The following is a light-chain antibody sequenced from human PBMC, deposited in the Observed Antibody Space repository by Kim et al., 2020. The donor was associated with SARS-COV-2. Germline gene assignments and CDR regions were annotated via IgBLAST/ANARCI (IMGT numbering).Light chain of an antibody. CDR2: QDI. Sequence: SYELTQPPSVSVSPGQTASITCSGDKLGDKYVCWFQQKSGQSPVLVIYQDIKRPSGIPERFSGSNSGNTATLTLSGTQAMDEADYYCQTWDSSTAVFCGGTQLTVL. V-gene: IGLV3-1*01. CDR3: QTWDSSTAV. CDR1: KLGDKY. J-gene: IGLJ2*01.